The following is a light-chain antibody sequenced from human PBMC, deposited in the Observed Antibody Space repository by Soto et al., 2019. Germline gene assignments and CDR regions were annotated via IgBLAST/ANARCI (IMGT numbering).Light chain of an antibody. V-gene: IGKV2-28*01. J-gene: IGKJ1*01. CDR2: LGS. CDR3: MQALQIRVE. Sequence: DRGWPRPPPSFSVTPGGPASISSRSIRALLIIKGKTYLDWYLQRPGQSPQLLIYLGSHRASGVPDRFSGSGSGTDFTLKISRVEAEDVGVYYCMQALQIRVEFGQGTKVQI. CDR1: RALLIIKGKTY.